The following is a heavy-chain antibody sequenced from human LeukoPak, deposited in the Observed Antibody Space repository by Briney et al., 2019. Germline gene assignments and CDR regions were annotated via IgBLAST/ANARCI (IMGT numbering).Heavy chain of an antibody. Sequence: PGGSLRLSCAAYGFTFSDYYMAWVRQAPGKGLEWISSINGDGTIIYYADSVKGRFTVSRDNAKNSFYLQMNNLRADDTAVYYCARRTPQRALDNWGQGTLVTVSS. CDR2: INGDGTII. D-gene: IGHD6-25*01. CDR3: ARRTPQRALDN. CDR1: GFTFSDYY. V-gene: IGHV3-11*01. J-gene: IGHJ4*02.